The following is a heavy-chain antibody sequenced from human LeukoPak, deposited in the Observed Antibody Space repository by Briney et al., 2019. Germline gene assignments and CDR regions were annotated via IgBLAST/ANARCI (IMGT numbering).Heavy chain of an antibody. V-gene: IGHV1-69*01. CDR1: GGTFSNYA. J-gene: IGHJ4*02. CDR3: ARDLGDSFDF. Sequence: SVKVSCKASGGTFSNYAISWVRQAPGQELEWMGGIIPIIGTASYAQKFQGRVTITADESTSTAYMELSSLRSEDTAVYYRARDLGDSFDFWGQGTLVTVSS. CDR2: IIPIIGTA. D-gene: IGHD3-10*01.